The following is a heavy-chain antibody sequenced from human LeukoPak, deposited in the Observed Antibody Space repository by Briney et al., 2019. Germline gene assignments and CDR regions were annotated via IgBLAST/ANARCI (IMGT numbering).Heavy chain of an antibody. CDR2: IYYSGST. J-gene: IGHJ3*02. Sequence: PSETLSLTCTVSGGSLNLHYWTWLRQPPGKGLEWIGYIYYSGSTSYSPSLKSRVTISVDTSKNQFSLKLSSVTAADTAVYYCARAGPTTDAFDIWGQGTMVTVSS. CDR1: GGSLNLHY. D-gene: IGHD4-17*01. V-gene: IGHV4-59*08. CDR3: ARAGPTTDAFDI.